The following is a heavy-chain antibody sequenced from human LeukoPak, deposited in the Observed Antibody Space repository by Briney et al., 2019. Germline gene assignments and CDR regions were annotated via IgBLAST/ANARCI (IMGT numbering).Heavy chain of an antibody. CDR3: AKDRYVAGKSPPDY. CDR1: GFTLSSYG. CDR2: ISYHGSNK. J-gene: IGHJ4*02. Sequence: GRSLRLSCAASGFTLSSYGMHWVRQAPGKGLEWVAVISYHGSNKYYADSVKGRFTISRDNSKNTLYLQMNSLRAEDTAVYYCAKDRYVAGKSPPDYWGQGTLVTVSS. V-gene: IGHV3-30*18. D-gene: IGHD6-19*01.